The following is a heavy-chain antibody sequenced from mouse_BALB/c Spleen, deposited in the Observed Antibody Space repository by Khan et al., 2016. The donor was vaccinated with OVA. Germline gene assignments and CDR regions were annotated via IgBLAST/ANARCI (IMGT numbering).Heavy chain of an antibody. J-gene: IGHJ2*01. V-gene: IGHV1-7*01. CDR2: INPTSGYT. Sequence: VPLQQSGAERAKPGASVKMSCKASGYTFTTYWMHWVKQRPGQGLEWIGYINPTSGYTDYNEKFKDRATLSAAQSSSTAYMQLSSLTSEESAVYYCTRDRMDYWGQGTTLTGAS. CDR3: TRDRMDY. CDR1: GYTFTTYW.